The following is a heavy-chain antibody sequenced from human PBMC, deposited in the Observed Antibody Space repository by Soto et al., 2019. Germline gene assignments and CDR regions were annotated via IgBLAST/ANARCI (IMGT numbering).Heavy chain of an antibody. CDR1: GFTFNDYG. V-gene: IGHV3-23*01. Sequence: LRLSCAASGFTFNDYGMHWVRQAPGKGLEWVSTILHDETPFYTDSVKGRFTISRDNVRGTLYLQMNGLRVEDAALYFCAKDLFPTSGQRFFFESWGQGSLVTVSS. CDR3: AKDLFPTSGQRFFFES. CDR2: ILHDETP. J-gene: IGHJ4*02. D-gene: IGHD2-21*01.